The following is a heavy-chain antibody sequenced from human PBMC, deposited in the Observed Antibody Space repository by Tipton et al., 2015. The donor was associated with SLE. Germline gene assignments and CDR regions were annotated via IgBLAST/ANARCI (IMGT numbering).Heavy chain of an antibody. J-gene: IGHJ4*02. CDR2: INHSGST. Sequence: TLSLTCTVYGGSFSGYYWSWIRQPPGTGLEWIGEINHSGSTIYNPSLESRLTISLDTSKNQFSLKLSSVTAADTAVYYCARGGTYHDSSRNIVYCGQGTLVSSSS. CDR3: ARGGTYHDSSRNIVY. D-gene: IGHD3-22*01. V-gene: IGHV4-34*01. CDR1: GGSFSGYY.